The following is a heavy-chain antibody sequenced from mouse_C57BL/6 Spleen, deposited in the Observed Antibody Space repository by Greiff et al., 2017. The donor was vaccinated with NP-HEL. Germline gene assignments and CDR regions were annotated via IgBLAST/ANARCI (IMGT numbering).Heavy chain of an antibody. V-gene: IGHV6-3*01. Sequence: EVQGVESGGGLVQPGGSMKLSCVASGFTFSNYWMNWVRQSPEKGLEWVAQIRLKSDNYATQYAESVKGRFTISRDDSKSSVYLQMNNLRAEDTGIYYCTYDYEGAYWGQGTLVTVSA. D-gene: IGHD2-4*01. CDR1: GFTFSNYW. CDR3: TYDYEGAY. CDR2: IRLKSDNYAT. J-gene: IGHJ3*01.